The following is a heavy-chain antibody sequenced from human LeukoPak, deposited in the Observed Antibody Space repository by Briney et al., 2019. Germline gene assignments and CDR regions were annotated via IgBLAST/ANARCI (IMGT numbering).Heavy chain of an antibody. CDR1: GFTFTAYL. J-gene: IGHJ4*02. CDR3: VRESEYYFDHSASFDY. Sequence: GGSLRLSCAASGFTFTAYLIHWVRQAPGKGLEWVAVMSSDGNAMFYADSVKGRFAISRDNSKNTLYLQMNSLRAEDTAVYYCVRESEYYFDHSASFDYWGQGTLVTVSS. V-gene: IGHV3-30*09. D-gene: IGHD3-22*01. CDR2: MSSDGNAM.